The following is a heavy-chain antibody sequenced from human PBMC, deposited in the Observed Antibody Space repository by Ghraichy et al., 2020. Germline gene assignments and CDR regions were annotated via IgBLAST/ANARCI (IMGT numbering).Heavy chain of an antibody. Sequence: LSLTCAASGFTFSSYWMHWVRQAPGKGLVWVSRINSDGSSTSYADSVKGRFTISRDNAKNTLYLQMNSLRAEDTAVYYCARDSEYGYYDFWCGYYPPSGYYGMDVWGQGTTVTVSS. D-gene: IGHD3-3*01. CDR3: ARDSEYGYYDFWCGYYPPSGYYGMDV. J-gene: IGHJ6*02. CDR1: GFTFSSYW. V-gene: IGHV3-74*01. CDR2: INSDGSST.